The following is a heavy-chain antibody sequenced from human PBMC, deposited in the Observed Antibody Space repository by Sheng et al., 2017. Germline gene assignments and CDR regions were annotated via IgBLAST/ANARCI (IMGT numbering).Heavy chain of an antibody. D-gene: IGHD3-10*01. Sequence: QVQLVQSGAEVKKPGSSVKVSCKASGGTFSSYAISWVRQAPGQGLEWMGGIIPILGIANYAQKFQGRVTITADKSTSTAYMELSSLRSEDTAVYYCASSGSGSYYNARYYYYYYMDVVGTKGTTVTVSS. CDR2: IIPILGIA. V-gene: IGHV1-69*04. CDR1: GGTFSSYA. CDR3: ASSGSGSYYNARYYYYYYMDV. J-gene: IGHJ6*03.